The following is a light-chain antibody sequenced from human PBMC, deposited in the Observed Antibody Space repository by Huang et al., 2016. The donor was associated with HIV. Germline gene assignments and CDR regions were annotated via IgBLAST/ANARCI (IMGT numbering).Light chain of an antibody. Sequence: DIQMTQSPSSLSASVGDRVTITCQASQGISNYLNWYHQKPGKAPKLLIRDASNLETGVPSRFSGGGSGADFTVTISSLQAADIGTYYCQQYDNRPFTFGGGTKVEIK. J-gene: IGKJ4*01. CDR1: QGISNY. CDR2: DAS. CDR3: QQYDNRPFT. V-gene: IGKV1-33*01.